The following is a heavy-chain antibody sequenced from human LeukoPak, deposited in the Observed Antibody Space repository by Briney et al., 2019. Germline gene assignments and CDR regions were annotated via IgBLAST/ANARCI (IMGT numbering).Heavy chain of an antibody. CDR2: IYHSGST. D-gene: IGHD6-13*01. J-gene: IGHJ5*02. V-gene: IGHV4-30-2*01. CDR3: ARVAAAGTYWFDP. CDR1: GGSISSGGYS. Sequence: PSETLSLTCAVSGGSISSGGYSWSWIRQPPGKGLEWIGYIYHSGSTYYNPSLKSRVTISVDRSKNQFSLKLSSVTAADPAVYYCARVAAAGTYWFDPWGQGTLVTVSS.